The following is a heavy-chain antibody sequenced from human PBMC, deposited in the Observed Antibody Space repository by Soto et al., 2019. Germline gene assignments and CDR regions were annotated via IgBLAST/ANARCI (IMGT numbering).Heavy chain of an antibody. CDR3: ARGDYDYVWGSYRSDFDY. D-gene: IGHD3-16*02. CDR1: GYTFTGYY. Sequence: GASVKVSCKASGYTFTGYYMHWVRQAPGQGLEWMGWINPNSGGTNYAQKFQGWVTMTRDTSISTAYMELSRLRSDDTAVYYCARGDYDYVWGSYRSDFDYWGQGTLVTVSS. V-gene: IGHV1-2*04. J-gene: IGHJ4*02. CDR2: INPNSGGT.